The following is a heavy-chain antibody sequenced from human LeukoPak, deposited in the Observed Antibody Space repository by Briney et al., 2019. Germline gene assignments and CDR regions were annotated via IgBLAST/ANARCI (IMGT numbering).Heavy chain of an antibody. J-gene: IGHJ4*02. V-gene: IGHV4-59*01. CDR2: IYYSGST. D-gene: IGHD3-3*01. CDR3: ARVLAYDFWSGYPPHYFDY. Sequence: SETLSLTCTVSGGSITSNYWSWIRQPPGKGLEGIGYIYYSGSTNYNPSLKSRVTISVDTSKNQFSLKLSSVTAADTAVYYCARVLAYDFWSGYPPHYFDYWGQGTLVTVSS. CDR1: GGSITSNY.